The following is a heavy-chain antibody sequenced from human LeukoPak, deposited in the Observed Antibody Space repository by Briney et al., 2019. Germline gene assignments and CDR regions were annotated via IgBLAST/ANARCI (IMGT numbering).Heavy chain of an antibody. Sequence: PLKLSCKASGYTFTSSDINWVRQATGHRLEWRGWMNPNSGNTGYAQKFQGRVTMTRNTSISTAYIELSSLRSEDTAVYYCARGPHRYCSGGSCVIDYWGQGTLVTVSS. CDR2: MNPNSGNT. J-gene: IGHJ4*02. CDR1: GYTFTSSD. D-gene: IGHD2-15*01. V-gene: IGHV1-8*01. CDR3: ARGPHRYCSGGSCVIDY.